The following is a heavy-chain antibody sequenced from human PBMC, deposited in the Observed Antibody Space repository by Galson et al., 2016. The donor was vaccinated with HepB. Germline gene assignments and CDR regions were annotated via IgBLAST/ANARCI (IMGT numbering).Heavy chain of an antibody. D-gene: IGHD2/OR15-2a*01. J-gene: IGHJ4*02. Sequence: SETLSLTCAVSGGSISNNHWWTWVRQPPGKGLEWIGEIHHSGSTNYNPSLKSRVTMSVDKSKNQFSLELTSVTAADTAVYYCARAGWAESATYNGYHFDYWGQGTLVTVSS. CDR1: GGSISNNHW. CDR2: IHHSGST. V-gene: IGHV4-4*02. CDR3: ARAGWAESATYNGYHFDY.